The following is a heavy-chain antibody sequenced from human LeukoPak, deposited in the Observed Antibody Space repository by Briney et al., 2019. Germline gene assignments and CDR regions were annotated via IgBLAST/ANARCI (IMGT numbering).Heavy chain of an antibody. CDR3: AKSLSSYFDY. V-gene: IGHV3-30*02. J-gene: IGHJ4*02. CDR2: IRYDGSNK. CDR1: GFTFSSYG. Sequence: GGSLRLSCAASGFTFSSYGMHWVRQAPGKGLEWVAFIRYDGSNKYYADSVKGRFTISRDNSEDTLSLQMNSLRAEDTAVYYCAKSLSSYFDYWGQGTLVTVS.